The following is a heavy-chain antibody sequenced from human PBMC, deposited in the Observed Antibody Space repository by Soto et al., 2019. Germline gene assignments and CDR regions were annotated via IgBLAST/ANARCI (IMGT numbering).Heavy chain of an antibody. J-gene: IGHJ4*02. D-gene: IGHD3-22*01. Sequence: GASVKVSCKASGYTFTSYGISWVRQAPGQGLEWMGWISAYNGNTNYAQKLQGRVTMTTDTSTSTAYMELRSLRSDDTAVYYCARDEDMIVGLEYYFDYWGQGTLVTVPQ. V-gene: IGHV1-18*01. CDR3: ARDEDMIVGLEYYFDY. CDR2: ISAYNGNT. CDR1: GYTFTSYG.